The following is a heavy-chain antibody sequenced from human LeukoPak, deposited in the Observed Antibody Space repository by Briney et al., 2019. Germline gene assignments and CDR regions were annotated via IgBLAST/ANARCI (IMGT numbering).Heavy chain of an antibody. CDR2: IYYSGST. CDR1: GGSISSSSYY. Sequence: KPSETLSLTCTVSGGSISSSSYYWGWIRQPPGKGLEWIGSIYYSGSTYYNPSLKSRVTISVDTSKNQFSLNLSSVTAADTAVYYCARDFWSGYYAWFDPWGQGTLVTVSS. D-gene: IGHD3-3*01. V-gene: IGHV4-39*07. CDR3: ARDFWSGYYAWFDP. J-gene: IGHJ5*02.